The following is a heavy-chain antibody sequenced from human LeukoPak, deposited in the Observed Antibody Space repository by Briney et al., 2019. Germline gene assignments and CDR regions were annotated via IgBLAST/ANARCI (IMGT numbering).Heavy chain of an antibody. D-gene: IGHD3-22*01. CDR3: ARGYHGHYYDSSGPIDY. J-gene: IGHJ4*02. CDR2: IYYSGST. CDR1: GGSISSGGYY. V-gene: IGHV4-31*03. Sequence: SETLSLTRTVSGGSISSGGYYWSWIRQHPGKGLEWIGYIYYSGSTYYNPSLRSRVTISVDTSKNQFSLKLSSVTAADTAVYYCARGYHGHYYDSSGPIDYWGQGTLVTVSS.